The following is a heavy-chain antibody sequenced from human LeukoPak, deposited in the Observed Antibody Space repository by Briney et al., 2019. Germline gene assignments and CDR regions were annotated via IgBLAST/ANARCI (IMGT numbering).Heavy chain of an antibody. Sequence: SVKVSCKASGGTFSSYAISWVRQAPGQGLEWMGRIIPILGIANYAQKFQGKVTITADKSTSTAYMELSSLRSEDTAVYYCARGGSGSSHHYYYYGMDVWGQGTTVTVSS. CDR2: IIPILGIA. J-gene: IGHJ6*02. CDR1: GGTFSSYA. CDR3: ARGGSGSSHHYYYYGMDV. V-gene: IGHV1-69*04. D-gene: IGHD3-10*01.